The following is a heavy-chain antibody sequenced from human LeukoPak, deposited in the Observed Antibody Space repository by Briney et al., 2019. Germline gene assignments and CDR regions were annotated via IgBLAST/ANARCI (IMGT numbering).Heavy chain of an antibody. CDR3: ARGPTRYYFDY. J-gene: IGHJ4*02. CDR2: IFYSGNT. D-gene: IGHD1-1*01. Sequence: PETLSLTCTVSGGSLSSYYWSWIRQSPGKGLQWIGHIFYSGNTNYNPSLKSRVIISLDTSKNQFPLNLTSVTAADTALYYCARGPTRYYFDYWGQGTLVTVSS. CDR1: GGSLSSYY. V-gene: IGHV4-59*01.